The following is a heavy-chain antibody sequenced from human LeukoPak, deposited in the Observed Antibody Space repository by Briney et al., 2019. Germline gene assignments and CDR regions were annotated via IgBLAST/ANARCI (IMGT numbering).Heavy chain of an antibody. CDR1: GGTFSSYA. D-gene: IGHD6-19*01. CDR3: ARASVAEDIDY. CDR2: IIPILGIA. Sequence: ASVKVSCKASGGTFSSYAISWVRQAPGQGLEWMGRIIPILGIANYAQKFQGRVTITADKSTSTAYMELSSLRSEDTAVYYCARASVAEDIDYWGQGTLVTVSS. V-gene: IGHV1-69*04. J-gene: IGHJ4*02.